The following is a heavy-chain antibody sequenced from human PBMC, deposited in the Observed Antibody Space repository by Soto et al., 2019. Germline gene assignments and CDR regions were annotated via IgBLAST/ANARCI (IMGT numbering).Heavy chain of an antibody. CDR2: ISYDGSNE. CDR3: ARDSPRRYSYGMYYFDY. Sequence: PGGSLRLSCAASGFTFSSYAMHWVRQAPGKGLEWVAVISYDGSNEYYADSVKGRFTISRDNSKNTLYLQMNSLRAEDTAVYYCARDSPRRYSYGMYYFDYWGQGTLVTVSS. CDR1: GFTFSSYA. V-gene: IGHV3-30-3*01. D-gene: IGHD5-18*01. J-gene: IGHJ4*02.